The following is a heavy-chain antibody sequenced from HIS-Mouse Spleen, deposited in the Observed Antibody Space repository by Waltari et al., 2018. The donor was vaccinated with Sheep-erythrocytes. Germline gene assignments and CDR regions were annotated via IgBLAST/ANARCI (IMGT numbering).Heavy chain of an antibody. V-gene: IGHV4-38-2*02. Sequence: QVQLQESGPGLVKPSETLSLTCTFSGYSISSGYYWGWIRQPPGKGLEWIGSIYHSGSTDYTPSLNGGATISVDTSKNQFSRKLSSVTAADTAVYYCARDDSSSGLMDYWGQGTLVTVSS. D-gene: IGHD6-6*01. J-gene: IGHJ4*02. CDR1: GYSISSGYY. CDR2: IYHSGST. CDR3: ARDDSSSGLMDY.